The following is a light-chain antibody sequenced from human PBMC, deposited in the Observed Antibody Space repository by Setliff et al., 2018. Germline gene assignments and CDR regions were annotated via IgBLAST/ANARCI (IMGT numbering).Light chain of an antibody. CDR1: SSDVGGYNY. J-gene: IGLJ2*01. CDR2: EVT. Sequence: QSVLTQPAAVSGSPGQSITISCAGTSSDVGGYNYVSWYQQHPGKAPKLMIYEVTKRPSGVSDRFSGSKSGNTASLTISGLQAGDEADYYCLSYTSETTHALFAGGTKVTVL. CDR3: LSYTSETTHAL. V-gene: IGLV2-14*03.